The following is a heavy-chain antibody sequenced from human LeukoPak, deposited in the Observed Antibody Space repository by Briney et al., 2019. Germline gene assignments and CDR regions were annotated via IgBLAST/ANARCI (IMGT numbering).Heavy chain of an antibody. Sequence: GGSLRLSCAASGFTFNHFWMSWIRQAPGKGLEWVVYIKKTGSETYYVDSVKGRFTITRDNTRNSLFLQMYSLRAEDTAVYFCAREDGYCSGGNCYSYFDSWGQGTLVTVSA. D-gene: IGHD2-15*01. V-gene: IGHV3-7*01. CDR3: AREDGYCSGGNCYSYFDS. CDR2: IKKTGSET. CDR1: GFTFNHFW. J-gene: IGHJ4*02.